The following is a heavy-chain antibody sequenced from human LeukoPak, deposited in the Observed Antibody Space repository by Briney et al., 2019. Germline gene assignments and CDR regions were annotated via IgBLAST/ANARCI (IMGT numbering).Heavy chain of an antibody. CDR1: GFTFSSYA. CDR3: ATSIAARPGVRDNDGFDI. D-gene: IGHD6-6*01. V-gene: IGHV3-30*04. CDR2: ISYDGSNK. J-gene: IGHJ3*02. Sequence: GGSLRLSCAASGFTFSSYAMHWVRQAPGKGLEWVAVISYDGSNKYYADSVKGRFTISRDNSKNMLFLPMNSLRAEDTAVYYCATSIAARPGVRDNDGFDIWGQGTMVTVSS.